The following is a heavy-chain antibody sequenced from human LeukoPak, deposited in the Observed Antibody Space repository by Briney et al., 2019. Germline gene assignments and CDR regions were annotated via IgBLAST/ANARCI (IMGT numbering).Heavy chain of an antibody. CDR2: ISYDGSNK. J-gene: IGHJ4*02. CDR1: GFTFSSYA. CDR3: IAVASFDY. D-gene: IGHD6-19*01. V-gene: IGHV3-30-3*01. Sequence: GGSLRLSCAASGFTFSSYAMHWVRQAPGKGLEWVAVISYDGSNKYYADSVKGRFIISRDNSKNTLYLQMNSLRAEDTAVYYCIAVASFDYWGQGTLVTVSS.